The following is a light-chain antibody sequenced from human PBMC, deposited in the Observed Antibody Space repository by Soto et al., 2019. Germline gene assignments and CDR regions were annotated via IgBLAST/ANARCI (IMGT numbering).Light chain of an antibody. J-gene: IGLJ2*01. Sequence: QSALTQPASVSGSPGQSITISCTGTSADVGGYNFVSWYQHHPGKAPKLMIYDVSNRPSGVSNRFSGSKSANTASLTISGLQAEDKADYYCSSYTSSRTHVVFGGGTQLTVL. V-gene: IGLV2-14*03. CDR2: DVS. CDR3: SSYTSSRTHVV. CDR1: SADVGGYNF.